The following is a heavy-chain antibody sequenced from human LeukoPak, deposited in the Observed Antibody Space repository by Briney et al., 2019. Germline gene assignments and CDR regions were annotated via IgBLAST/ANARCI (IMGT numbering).Heavy chain of an antibody. CDR3: ARELEGARLFDC. Sequence: GGSLRLSCAASGFTFSDYYMSWIRQAPGKGLEWVLYISSSGSIIDYADSVKGRFTISRDNAKNSLYLQMNSLRGEDTAVYYCARELEGARLFDCWGQGTLVTVSS. J-gene: IGHJ4*02. V-gene: IGHV3-11*01. CDR2: ISSSGSII. CDR1: GFTFSDYY. D-gene: IGHD1-26*01.